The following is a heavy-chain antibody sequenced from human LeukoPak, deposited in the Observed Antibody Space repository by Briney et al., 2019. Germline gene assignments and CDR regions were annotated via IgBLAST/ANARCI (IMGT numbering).Heavy chain of an antibody. CDR2: ISWNSGSI. CDR1: GFTFADYG. V-gene: IGHV3-9*01. J-gene: IGHJ3*02. Sequence: GGSLRLSCAASGFTFADYGMYWVRQAPGKGLEWVSGISWNSGSIGYADSVKGRFTISRDNARNSLYLQMNSLRTEDTALYYCARDRVPYYGSGSSEAFDIWGQGTMVTVSS. CDR3: ARDRVPYYGSGSSEAFDI. D-gene: IGHD3-10*01.